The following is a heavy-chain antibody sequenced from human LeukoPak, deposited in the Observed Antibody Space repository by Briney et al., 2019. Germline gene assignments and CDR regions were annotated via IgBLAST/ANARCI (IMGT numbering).Heavy chain of an antibody. Sequence: PGGSLRLSCAASGFTVSSNYMSWVRQAPGKGLEWVSVIYSGGSTYYAESVKGRFTISRDNSKNTLYLQMNSLRAEDTAVYYCARDIYDSSGYYSDYWGQGGLVTVSS. V-gene: IGHV3-53*01. J-gene: IGHJ4*02. CDR2: IYSGGST. CDR3: ARDIYDSSGYYSDY. CDR1: GFTVSSNY. D-gene: IGHD3-22*01.